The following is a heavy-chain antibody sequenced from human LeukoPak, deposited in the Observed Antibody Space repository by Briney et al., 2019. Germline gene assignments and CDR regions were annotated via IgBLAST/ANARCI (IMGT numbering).Heavy chain of an antibody. CDR1: GESFTSYY. V-gene: IGHV4-34*01. Sequence: PSETLSLTCAVYGESFTSYYWNWIRQAPEKGLEWIGEINHSGNTNYNPSLKSRVTMSTDTSKNQFSLKLKSVTAADTAVYYCARRVTVNFVGLFGEDNNYYYMDVWGKGTTVIVSS. CDR3: ARRVTVNFVGLFGEDNNYYYMDV. D-gene: IGHD3-10*02. J-gene: IGHJ6*03. CDR2: INHSGNT.